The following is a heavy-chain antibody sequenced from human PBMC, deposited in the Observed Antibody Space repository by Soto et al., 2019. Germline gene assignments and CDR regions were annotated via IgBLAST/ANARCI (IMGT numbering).Heavy chain of an antibody. Sequence: QVQLQQWGAGLLKPSETLSLTCAVYGGSFSGYYWSWIRQPPGKGLEWIGEINHSGSTNYNPSLKSRVTISVDTSKNQFSLTLSSVTAADTAVYYCARGIAAAGFDYWGQGTLVTVSS. D-gene: IGHD6-13*01. J-gene: IGHJ4*02. CDR2: INHSGST. CDR1: GGSFSGYY. CDR3: ARGIAAAGFDY. V-gene: IGHV4-34*01.